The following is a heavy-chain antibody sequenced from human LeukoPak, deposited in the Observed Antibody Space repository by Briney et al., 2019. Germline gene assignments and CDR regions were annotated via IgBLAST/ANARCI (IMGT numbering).Heavy chain of an antibody. D-gene: IGHD2-2*01. Sequence: SETLSLTCAVYGGSFSGYYWSWIRQPPGKGLEWIGEINHSGSTNYNPSLKSRVTISVHTSKNQFSLKLSSVTAADTAVYYCARKTYCSSISCYASNVALDYWGQGTLVTVSS. V-gene: IGHV4-34*01. CDR2: INHSGST. CDR1: GGSFSGYY. J-gene: IGHJ4*02. CDR3: ARKTYCSSISCYASNVALDY.